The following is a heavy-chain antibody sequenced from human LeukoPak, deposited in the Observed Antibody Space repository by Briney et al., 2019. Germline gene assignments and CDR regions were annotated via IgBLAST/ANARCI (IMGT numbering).Heavy chain of an antibody. CDR3: ARGPRGYSGPTWFDP. Sequence: SETLSLTCAVSGYSISSGYYWGWIRQPPGKGLEWIGSIYYSGSTYYNPSLKSRVTISVDTSKNQFSLKLSSVTAADTAVYYCARGPRGYSGPTWFDPWGQGTLVTVSS. D-gene: IGHD5-12*01. CDR2: IYYSGST. CDR1: GYSISSGYY. J-gene: IGHJ5*02. V-gene: IGHV4-38-2*01.